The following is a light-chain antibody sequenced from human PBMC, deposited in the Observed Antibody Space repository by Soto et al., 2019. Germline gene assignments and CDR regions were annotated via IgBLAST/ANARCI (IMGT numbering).Light chain of an antibody. CDR3: QQYYSPHRK. Sequence: DIVMTQSPDSLAVSLGERATINCKSSQSVLYSSNNKNYLAWYQQRPGQPPKLLIYWASTRESGVPDRFSGSGSGTDFTLTISSLQAEDVEVYYCQQYYSPHRKFGKGTKVDI. CDR2: WAS. CDR1: QSVLYSSNNKNY. V-gene: IGKV4-1*01. J-gene: IGKJ1*01.